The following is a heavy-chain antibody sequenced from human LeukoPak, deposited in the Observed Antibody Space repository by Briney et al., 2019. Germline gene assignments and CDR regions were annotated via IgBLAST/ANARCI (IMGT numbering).Heavy chain of an antibody. Sequence: SETLSHTCTVSGGSISSYYWSWIRQPPGRGLEWIGYIYYSGYTNYNPSLKSRVTISVDTSKNQFSLKMSSVTAADTAVYYCARAYWRLTYYYDSSGYPNWFDPWGQGTLVTVSS. CDR2: IYYSGYT. V-gene: IGHV4-59*01. CDR1: GGSISSYY. J-gene: IGHJ5*02. CDR3: ARAYWRLTYYYDSSGYPNWFDP. D-gene: IGHD3-22*01.